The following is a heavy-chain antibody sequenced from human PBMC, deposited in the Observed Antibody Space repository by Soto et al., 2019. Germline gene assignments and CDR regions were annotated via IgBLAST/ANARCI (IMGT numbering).Heavy chain of an antibody. CDR3: AKDTTIAAAGFDY. V-gene: IGHV3-30*18. J-gene: IGHJ4*02. Sequence: GGSLRLSCAASGFTFSSYGMHWVRQAPGKGLEWVAVISYDGSNKYYADSVKGRFTISRDNSKNTLYLQMNSLRAEDTAVYCCAKDTTIAAAGFDYWGQGTLVTVSS. CDR2: ISYDGSNK. CDR1: GFTFSSYG. D-gene: IGHD6-13*01.